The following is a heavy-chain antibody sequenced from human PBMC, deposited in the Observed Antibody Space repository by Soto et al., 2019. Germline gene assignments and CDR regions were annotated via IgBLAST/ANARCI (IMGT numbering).Heavy chain of an antibody. J-gene: IGHJ4*02. D-gene: IGHD3-10*01. CDR1: SGSVSSSSHY. Sequence: PSETLSLTCTVSSGSVSSSSHYWGWIRQPPGKGLEWIGNIYYTENTYYNPSLKSRVTISVDTSKNQFSLKLSSVTAADTAVYYCARTYGSGSYYNWYYFDYWARGTLVTVSS. CDR3: ARTYGSGSYYNWYYFDY. CDR2: IYYTENT. V-gene: IGHV4-39*01.